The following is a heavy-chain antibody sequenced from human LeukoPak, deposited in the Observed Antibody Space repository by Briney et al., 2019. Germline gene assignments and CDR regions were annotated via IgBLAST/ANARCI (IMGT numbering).Heavy chain of an antibody. D-gene: IGHD3-22*01. V-gene: IGHV4-38-2*02. J-gene: IGHJ4*02. CDR2: IYHSGST. Sequence: SETLSLTCTVSGYSISSGYYWGWIRQPPGKGLEWIGSIYHSGSTYYNPSLKSRVTISVDTSKNQFSLKLSSVTAADTAVYYCARQDYYDSSGYYYTTDYYFDYWGQGTLVTVSS. CDR3: ARQDYYDSSGYYYTTDYYFDY. CDR1: GYSISSGYY.